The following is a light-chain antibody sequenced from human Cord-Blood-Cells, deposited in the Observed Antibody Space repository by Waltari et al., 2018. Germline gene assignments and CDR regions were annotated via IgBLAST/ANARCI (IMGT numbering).Light chain of an antibody. V-gene: IGKV1-39*01. Sequence: DIQMTQSPSSLSASVGDRVTINCRASQNISSYLNWYQQKPGKAPKPLIYAAASLQSGVPSRFSGSGSGTDFTLTISSLQPEDFATYYCQQSYSTPLTFGGGTKVEIK. CDR3: QQSYSTPLT. CDR2: AAA. J-gene: IGKJ4*01. CDR1: QNISSY.